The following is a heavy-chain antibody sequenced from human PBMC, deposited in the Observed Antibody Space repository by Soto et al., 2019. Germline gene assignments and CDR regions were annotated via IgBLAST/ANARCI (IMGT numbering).Heavy chain of an antibody. CDR3: ARDSGHYYDSSGYYS. Sequence: ASVKVSCKASGGTFSSYAISWVRQAPGQGLEWMGGIIPIFGTANYAQKFQGRVTITADESTSTAYMELSSLRSEDTAVYYCARDSGHYYDSSGYYSWGQGTLVTVSS. V-gene: IGHV1-69*13. CDR1: GGTFSSYA. D-gene: IGHD3-22*01. CDR2: IIPIFGTA. J-gene: IGHJ4*02.